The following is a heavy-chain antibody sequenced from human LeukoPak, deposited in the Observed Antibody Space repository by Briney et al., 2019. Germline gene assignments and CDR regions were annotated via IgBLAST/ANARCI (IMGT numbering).Heavy chain of an antibody. CDR3: ARGSYDWVLGGYYYYGMDV. CDR1: GGSISSYY. V-gene: IGHV4-4*07. Sequence: PSETLSLTCTVSGGSISSYYWSWIRQPAGKGLEWIGRIYTSGSTNYNPSLKSRVTMSVDTSKNQFSLKLSSVTAADTAVYYCARGSYDWVLGGYYYYGMDVWGQGTTVTVSS. CDR2: IYTSGST. J-gene: IGHJ6*02. D-gene: IGHD1-20*01.